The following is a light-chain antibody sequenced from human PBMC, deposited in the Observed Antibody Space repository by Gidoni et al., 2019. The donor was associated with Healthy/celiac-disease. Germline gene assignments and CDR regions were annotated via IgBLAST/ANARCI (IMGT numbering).Light chain of an antibody. V-gene: IGLV3-1*01. CDR2: QDS. CDR3: QAWDSSTSV. CDR1: KLGDKY. Sequence: SYERTQPPSVSVPPGQTASITCSGDKLGDKYACWYQQKPGQSPVLVIYQDSKRPSGIPERFSGSNSGNTATLTISGTQAMDEADYYCQAWDSSTSVFGTGTKVTVL. J-gene: IGLJ1*01.